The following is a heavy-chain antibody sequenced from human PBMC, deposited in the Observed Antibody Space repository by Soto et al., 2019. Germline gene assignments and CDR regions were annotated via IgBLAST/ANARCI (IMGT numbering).Heavy chain of an antibody. D-gene: IGHD1-1*01. Sequence: QVQLVESGGGVVQPGRSLRLSCAASGFTFSGYGMHWVRQAPGKGLEWVAVISYDGNNKYYADSVKGRFTISRDNSKNTLYLQMNSLRAEDTAVYYCAKGGRGTYYYYYGMDVWGQGTTVIVSS. CDR2: ISYDGNNK. CDR3: AKGGRGTYYYYYGMDV. CDR1: GFTFSGYG. J-gene: IGHJ6*02. V-gene: IGHV3-30*18.